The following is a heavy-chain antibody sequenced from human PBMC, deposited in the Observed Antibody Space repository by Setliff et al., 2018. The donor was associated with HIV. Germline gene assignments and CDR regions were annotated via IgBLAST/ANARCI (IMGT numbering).Heavy chain of an antibody. CDR1: GGSISSHY. D-gene: IGHD6-19*01. J-gene: IGHJ6*03. V-gene: IGHV4-59*11. Sequence: SETLSLTCTVSGGSISSHYWSWIRQSPGMGLEWIGYISYSGSTNYNPSLETRVTISVDTSKNQFSLKLSSVTAADTAVYYCAKGVAGLQYYYYYMDVWGKGTTVTVSS. CDR3: AKGVAGLQYYYYYMDV. CDR2: ISYSGST.